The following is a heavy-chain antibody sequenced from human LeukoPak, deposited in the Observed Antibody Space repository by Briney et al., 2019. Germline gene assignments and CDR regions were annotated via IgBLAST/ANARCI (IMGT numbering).Heavy chain of an antibody. Sequence: GASVKVACKASGYTFTTYYIHWVRQAPGQGLEWMGIINPSGGSTTYAQNFQGRVTMTRDMSTSTVYMELSSLRSEDTAVYYCAREVGACDYWGQGTLVTVSS. J-gene: IGHJ4*02. CDR1: GYTFTTYY. D-gene: IGHD1-26*01. CDR3: AREVGACDY. CDR2: INPSGGST. V-gene: IGHV1-46*01.